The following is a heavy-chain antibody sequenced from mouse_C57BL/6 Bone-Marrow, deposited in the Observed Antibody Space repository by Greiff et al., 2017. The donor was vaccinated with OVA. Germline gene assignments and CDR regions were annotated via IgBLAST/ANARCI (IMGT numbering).Heavy chain of an antibody. Sequence: VQLHQSGAELVRPGTSVKMSCKASGYTFTNYWIGWAKQRPGHGLEWIGDIYPGGGYTNYNEKFKGKATLTADKSSSTAYMQFSSLTSEDSAIYYCARWGLLRDYYAMDYWGQGTSVTVSS. J-gene: IGHJ4*01. CDR2: IYPGGGYT. V-gene: IGHV1-63*01. D-gene: IGHD1-1*01. CDR3: ARWGLLRDYYAMDY. CDR1: GYTFTNYW.